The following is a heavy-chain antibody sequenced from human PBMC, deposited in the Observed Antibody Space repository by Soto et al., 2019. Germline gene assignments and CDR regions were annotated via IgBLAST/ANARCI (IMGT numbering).Heavy chain of an antibody. CDR1: GFTFSGSA. Sequence: GGSLRLSCAASGFTFSGSAMHWVRQASGEGLEWVGRIRSKANSYATGYAESVKGRFTISRDDSNNMAYLQMNSLRAEDTAVYYCVRGGYYDSGVNPIQHWGQGTLVTVSS. CDR2: IRSKANSYAT. CDR3: VRGGYYDSGVNPIQH. V-gene: IGHV3-73*01. J-gene: IGHJ1*01. D-gene: IGHD3-22*01.